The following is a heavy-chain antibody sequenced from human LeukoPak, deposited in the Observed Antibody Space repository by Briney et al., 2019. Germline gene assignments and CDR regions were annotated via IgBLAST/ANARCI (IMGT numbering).Heavy chain of an antibody. CDR3: ARRFSGYYNFGIDY. D-gene: IGHD3-3*01. CDR2: ISYDGSNK. J-gene: IGHJ4*02. Sequence: GSLRLSCAASGFTFSSYGMHWVRQAPGKGLEWVAVISYDGSNKYYADSVKGRFTISRDNSKNTLYLQMNSLRAEDTAVYYCARRFSGYYNFGIDYWGQGTLVTVSS. V-gene: IGHV3-30*03. CDR1: GFTFSSYG.